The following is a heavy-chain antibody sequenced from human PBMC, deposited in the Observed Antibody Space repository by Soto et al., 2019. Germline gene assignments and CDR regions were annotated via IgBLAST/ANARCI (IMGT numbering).Heavy chain of an antibody. Sequence: EVQLLESGGGLVQPGGSLRLSCAASGFTLSSYAMSWVRQAPGKGLEWASSISGSGGTTYYADSVKGRFTISRDNSKNTLYLLMSSLRAEDTAVYYCARAQGSRIIYYYYYMYVWGKGTTVTVSS. V-gene: IGHV3-23*01. J-gene: IGHJ6*03. CDR1: GFTLSSYA. CDR3: ARAQGSRIIYYYYYMYV. D-gene: IGHD3-10*01. CDR2: ISGSGGTT.